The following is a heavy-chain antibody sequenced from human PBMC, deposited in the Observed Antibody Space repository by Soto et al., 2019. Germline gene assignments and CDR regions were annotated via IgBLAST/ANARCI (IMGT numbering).Heavy chain of an antibody. CDR1: GFTFSDHY. CDR2: ISRSGSHT. V-gene: IGHV3-11*06. CDR3: ARDGGVSHSGGPYFYFNGLDV. D-gene: IGHD2-8*02. Sequence: QVQLVESGGDLVKPGGSLRLSCAASGFTFSDHYMTWIRQAPGKGLEWLSYISRSGSHTNYADSMKGRFTISRDNARNSLYLQMNSLRAEDTAVYYCARDGGVSHSGGPYFYFNGLDVWGQGTTVTVSS. J-gene: IGHJ6*02.